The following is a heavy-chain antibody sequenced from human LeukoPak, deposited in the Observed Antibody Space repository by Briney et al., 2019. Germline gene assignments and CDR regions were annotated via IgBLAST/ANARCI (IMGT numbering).Heavy chain of an antibody. CDR3: ARLRITMLAGDY. Sequence: ASVKVSCKASGYRFTGYYMHWVRQAPGQGLEWMGWINPNSGDTNYAQKFQGRVTMTWDTSISTGYMDLSRLRSDDTAVYYCARLRITMLAGDYWGQGTLVTVSS. CDR2: INPNSGDT. D-gene: IGHD3-10*02. V-gene: IGHV1-2*02. CDR1: GYRFTGYY. J-gene: IGHJ4*02.